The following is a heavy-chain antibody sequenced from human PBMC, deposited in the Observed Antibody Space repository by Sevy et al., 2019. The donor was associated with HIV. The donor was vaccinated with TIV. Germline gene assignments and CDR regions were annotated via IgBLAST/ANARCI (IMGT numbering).Heavy chain of an antibody. CDR1: GFTFSSYW. D-gene: IGHD6-13*01. V-gene: IGHV3-7*01. CDR3: ARGLSRSWMGGYYFDY. J-gene: IGHJ4*02. Sequence: GGSLRLSCAASGFTFSSYWMSWVRQAPGKGLEWVANIKQDGSEKYYVDSVKGRFTISRDNAKNSLYLQMNSLRAEDTAVYYCARGLSRSWMGGYYFDYWGQGTLVIVSS. CDR2: IKQDGSEK.